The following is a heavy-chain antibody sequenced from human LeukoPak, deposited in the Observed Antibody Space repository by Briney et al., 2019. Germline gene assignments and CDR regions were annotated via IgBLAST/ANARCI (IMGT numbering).Heavy chain of an antibody. CDR3: ARESSSWCLDY. J-gene: IGHJ4*02. D-gene: IGHD6-13*01. CDR2: INTNSGGT. CDR1: GYTFTGYY. Sequence: ASVKVSCKASGYTFTGYYIHLVRQARGRGLEWMGRINTNSGGTNYAQKFQGRVTMTRDTPISTAYMELSRLRSDDTGVYYCARESSSWCLDYWVQGTLVTASS. V-gene: IGHV1-2*05.